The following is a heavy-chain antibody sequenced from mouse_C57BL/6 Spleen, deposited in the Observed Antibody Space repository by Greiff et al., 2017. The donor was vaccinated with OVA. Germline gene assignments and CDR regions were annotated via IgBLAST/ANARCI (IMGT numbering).Heavy chain of an antibody. D-gene: IGHD6-2*01. CDR2: IYPSDSET. Sequence: QVQLQQPGAELVRPGSSVKLSCKASGYTFTSYWMDWVKQRPGQGLEWIGNIYPSDSETHYNQKFKDKATLTVDKSSSTAYMQLSSLTSEDSAVYYGARSLYYAMDYWGQGTSVTVSS. CDR3: ARSLYYAMDY. J-gene: IGHJ4*01. V-gene: IGHV1-61*01. CDR1: GYTFTSYW.